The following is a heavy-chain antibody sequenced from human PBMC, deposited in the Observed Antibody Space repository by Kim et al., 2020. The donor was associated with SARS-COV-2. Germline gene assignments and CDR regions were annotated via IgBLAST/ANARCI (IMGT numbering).Heavy chain of an antibody. V-gene: IGHV3-33*06. CDR3: AKPVDTAYYFDY. J-gene: IGHJ4*02. CDR1: GFTFSSYG. D-gene: IGHD5-18*01. Sequence: GGSLRLSCAASGFTFSSYGMHWVRQAPGKGLEWVAVIWYDGSNKYYADTVKGRFTISRDNSKNTRYLQMNSLRAEDTAVYYCAKPVDTAYYFDYWGQGTLGTVSS. CDR2: IWYDGSNK.